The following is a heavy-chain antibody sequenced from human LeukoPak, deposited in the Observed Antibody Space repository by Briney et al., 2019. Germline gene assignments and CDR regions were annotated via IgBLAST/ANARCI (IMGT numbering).Heavy chain of an antibody. CDR2: INHSGST. V-gene: IGHV4-34*01. Sequence: PSDTLSLTCAVYVGSFSGYYWSWIRQPPGEGLEWIGEINHSGSTNYNPSLKRRVTLSVDTSKNHFSLTLSSLKTPDTAVNYRVSRIAVADGSCFDPWGQGTLVTVSS. D-gene: IGHD6-19*01. CDR1: VGSFSGYY. J-gene: IGHJ5*02. CDR3: VSRIAVADGSCFDP.